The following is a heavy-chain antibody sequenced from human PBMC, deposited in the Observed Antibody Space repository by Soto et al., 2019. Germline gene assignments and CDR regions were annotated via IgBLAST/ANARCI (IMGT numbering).Heavy chain of an antibody. Sequence: SSEALSLTCTVSGGSTSSYYWSWIRQPPGKGLEWIGYIYYSGSTNYNPSLKSRVTISVDTSKNQFSLKLSSVTAADTAVYYCARDIMGTNYYYYGMDVWGQGTTVT. CDR2: IYYSGST. CDR3: ARDIMGTNYYYYGMDV. D-gene: IGHD2-8*01. V-gene: IGHV4-59*12. CDR1: GGSTSSYY. J-gene: IGHJ6*02.